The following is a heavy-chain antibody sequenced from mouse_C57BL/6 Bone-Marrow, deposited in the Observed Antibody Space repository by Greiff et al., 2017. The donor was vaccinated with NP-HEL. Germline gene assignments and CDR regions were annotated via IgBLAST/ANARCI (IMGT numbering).Heavy chain of an antibody. V-gene: IGHV5-6*01. Sequence: DVHLVESGGDLVKPGGSLKLSCAASGFTFSSYGMSWVRQTPDKRLEWVATISSGGSYTYYPDSVKGRFTISRDNAKNTLYLQMSSLKSEDTAMYYCAGITRYFDVWGTGTTVTVSS. CDR1: GFTFSSYG. J-gene: IGHJ1*03. D-gene: IGHD2-4*01. CDR2: ISSGGSYT. CDR3: AGITRYFDV.